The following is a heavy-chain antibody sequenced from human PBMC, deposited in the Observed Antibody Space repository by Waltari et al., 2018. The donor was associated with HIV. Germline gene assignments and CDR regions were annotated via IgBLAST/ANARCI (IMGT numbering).Heavy chain of an antibody. D-gene: IGHD2-8*01. CDR2: INHSGDT. Sequence: QVQLQQWGAGLLKPSGNLSLTCAVYGGSFSDYYWSWIRQPPGKGLEWIGEINHSGDTSYTPSLKNRITISVDTSKNQFSLKMTSVTAADTALYYCARGGGVAAGVFNWFDPWGQGTLVTVSS. V-gene: IGHV4-34*01. CDR1: GGSFSDYY. CDR3: ARGGGVAAGVFNWFDP. J-gene: IGHJ5*02.